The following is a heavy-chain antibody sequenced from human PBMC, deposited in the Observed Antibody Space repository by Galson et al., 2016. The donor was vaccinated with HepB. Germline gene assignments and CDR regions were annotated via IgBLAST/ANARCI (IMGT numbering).Heavy chain of an antibody. CDR1: GFTFSSYA. Sequence: SLRLSCAASGFTFSSYAMTWVRQAPGKGLEWVSGISGSGANTYYANVVKGRFTISRENSNNTLYLQVNSLRAEDTALYFCARYSNSWAPFDYWGQGSLVTVSS. V-gene: IGHV3-23*01. D-gene: IGHD6-13*01. CDR2: ISGSGANT. J-gene: IGHJ4*02. CDR3: ARYSNSWAPFDY.